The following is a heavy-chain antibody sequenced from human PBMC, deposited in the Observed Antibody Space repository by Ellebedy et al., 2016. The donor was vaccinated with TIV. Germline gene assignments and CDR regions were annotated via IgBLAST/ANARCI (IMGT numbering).Heavy chain of an antibody. CDR1: GYSFSTYW. CDR2: IYPTDSYT. Sequence: GESLKISCKASGYSFSTYWITWVRQMPGKGLEWMGKIYPTDSYTNYSPSFQGLVTISADESASTAYLQWPSLKASDSATYYCSRHRGYGMDVWGQGTTVTVSS. CDR3: SRHRGYGMDV. V-gene: IGHV5-10-1*01. J-gene: IGHJ6*02. D-gene: IGHD3-10*01.